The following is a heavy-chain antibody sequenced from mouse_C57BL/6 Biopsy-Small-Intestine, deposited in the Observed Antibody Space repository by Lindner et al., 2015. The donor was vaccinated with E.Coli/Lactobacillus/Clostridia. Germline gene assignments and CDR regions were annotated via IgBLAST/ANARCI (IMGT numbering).Heavy chain of an antibody. J-gene: IGHJ2*01. CDR1: GYTFTIYD. CDR3: ASSLTGKDY. D-gene: IGHD4-1*01. V-gene: IGHV1-85*01. CDR2: IYPRDGST. Sequence: VQLQESGPELVKPGASVKLSCKASGYTFTIYDINWVKQRPGQGLEWIGLIYPRDGSTKYNEKFKAKATLTVDTSSSTAYMELRSLTSEDSAVYFCASSLTGKDYWGQGTTLTVSS.